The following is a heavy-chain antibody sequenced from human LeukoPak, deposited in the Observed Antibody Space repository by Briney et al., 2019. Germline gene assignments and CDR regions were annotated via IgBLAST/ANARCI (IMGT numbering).Heavy chain of an antibody. V-gene: IGHV4-59*08. CDR1: GGSISSYY. D-gene: IGHD1-26*01. CDR3: ARLLGAPKCGFDY. J-gene: IGHJ4*02. CDR2: IYYSGST. Sequence: SETLSLTCTVSGGSISSYYWSWIRQPPGKGLEWIGYIYYSGSTNYNPSLKSRVTISVDTSKNQFSLKLSSVTGADTAVYYCARLLGAPKCGFDYWGQGTLVTVSS.